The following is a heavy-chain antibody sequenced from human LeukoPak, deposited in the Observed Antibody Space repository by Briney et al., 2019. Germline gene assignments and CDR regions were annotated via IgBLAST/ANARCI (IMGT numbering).Heavy chain of an antibody. CDR2: IYYSGST. V-gene: IGHV4-39*02. Sequence: PSETLSLTRTVSGGSISSTSYHWGWIRQPPGKGLEWIGSIYYSGSTYYNPSLKSRVTISVDTSKNQFSLKLSSVTAADTAVYYCARERITGGLVDYWGQGTLVTVSS. CDR1: GGSISSTSYH. D-gene: IGHD2-8*02. J-gene: IGHJ4*02. CDR3: ARERITGGLVDY.